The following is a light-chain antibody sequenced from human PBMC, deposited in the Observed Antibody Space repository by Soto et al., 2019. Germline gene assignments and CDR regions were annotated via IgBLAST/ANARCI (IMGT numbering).Light chain of an antibody. Sequence: QSALTQPASVSGSPGQSITISCTGTSSDIGGYKHVSWYQQHPGKAPKLMIYEVSNRPSGVSNRFSGSKSGNTASLTISGLQAEDEADYYCSSYTTSRTKVFGTGTKVTVL. CDR2: EVS. CDR3: SSYTTSRTKV. CDR1: SSDIGGYKH. V-gene: IGLV2-14*01. J-gene: IGLJ1*01.